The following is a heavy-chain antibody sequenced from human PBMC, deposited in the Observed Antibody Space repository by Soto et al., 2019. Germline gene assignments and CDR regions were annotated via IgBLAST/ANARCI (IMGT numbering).Heavy chain of an antibody. J-gene: IGHJ5*02. V-gene: IGHV3-23*01. CDR1: GFTFSSYA. CDR3: AKTPYSSSWYWFDP. Sequence: PAGSLRLSCAASGFTFSSYAMSWVRQAPGKGLEWVSAISGSGGSTYYADSVKGRFTISRDNSKNTLYLQMNSLRAEDTAVYYCAKTPYSSSWYWFDPWGQGTLVTVSS. CDR2: ISGSGGST. D-gene: IGHD6-13*01.